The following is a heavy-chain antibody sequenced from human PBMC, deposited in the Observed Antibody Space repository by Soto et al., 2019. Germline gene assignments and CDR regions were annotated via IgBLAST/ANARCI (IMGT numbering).Heavy chain of an antibody. Sequence: ASVKVSCKASGYTFTGYYMHWVRQAPGQGLEWMGWINPNSGGTNYAQKFQGWVTMTRDTSISTAYMELSRLRSDDTAVYYCARADYGDYGGWFDPWGKGTLVTLAS. D-gene: IGHD4-17*01. CDR3: ARADYGDYGGWFDP. V-gene: IGHV1-2*04. CDR2: INPNSGGT. J-gene: IGHJ5*02. CDR1: GYTFTGYY.